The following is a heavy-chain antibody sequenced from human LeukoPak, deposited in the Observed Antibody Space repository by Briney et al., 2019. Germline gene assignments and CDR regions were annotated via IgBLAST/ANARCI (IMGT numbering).Heavy chain of an antibody. V-gene: IGHV3-23*01. CDR1: GFTFSSYA. D-gene: IGHD3-22*01. J-gene: IGHJ4*02. Sequence: GGSLRLSCAASGFTFSSYAMSWVRQAPGKGLEWVSTIGDNGDSTYYADSVKGRFTIPRDNSKNTLYVQVNSLGTEDTAAYYCAKGSYYDSSGSFYFDYWGQGTLVTVPS. CDR2: IGDNGDST. CDR3: AKGSYYDSSGSFYFDY.